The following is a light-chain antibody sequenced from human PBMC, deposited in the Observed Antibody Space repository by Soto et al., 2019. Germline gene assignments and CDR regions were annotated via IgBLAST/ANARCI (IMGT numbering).Light chain of an antibody. CDR1: QTVSTN. J-gene: IGKJ1*01. CDR2: GAS. Sequence: EIVMTQSPATLAASPGERVTLSCRASQTVSTNLAWYQQKRGQAPRLLIYGASTRSTDFPARFSGSGSGTEFTLTISRLQSEDFGVYYCQQRGNWPRTFGQGTKVEIK. V-gene: IGKV3-15*01. CDR3: QQRGNWPRT.